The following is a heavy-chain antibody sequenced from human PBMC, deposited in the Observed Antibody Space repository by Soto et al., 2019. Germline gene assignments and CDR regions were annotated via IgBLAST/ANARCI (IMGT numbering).Heavy chain of an antibody. CDR2: ISGSGGST. J-gene: IGHJ5*02. CDR1: GFTFSSYA. Sequence: PGGSLRLSCAASGFTFSSYAMSWIRQAPGKGLEWVSAISGSGGSTYYADSVKGRFTISRDNSKNTLYLQMNSLRAEDTAVYYCAKDNRGPKMNHWFDPWGQGTLVTVSS. D-gene: IGHD6-25*01. CDR3: AKDNRGPKMNHWFDP. V-gene: IGHV3-23*01.